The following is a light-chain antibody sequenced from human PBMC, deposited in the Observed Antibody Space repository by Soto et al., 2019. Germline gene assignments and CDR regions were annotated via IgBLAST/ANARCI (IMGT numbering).Light chain of an antibody. J-gene: IGLJ2*01. CDR3: SSFAVSPVV. V-gene: IGLV2-8*01. CDR2: EVS. CDR1: SSDVGGYNY. Sequence: QSALTQPPSASASPGQSVTISCTGTSSDVGGYNYVSWYQQRPGKAPKLMIYEVSQRPSGVPDRFSGSKSGSTASLTVSGLQAEDEADYYCSSFAVSPVVFGGGTKLTVL.